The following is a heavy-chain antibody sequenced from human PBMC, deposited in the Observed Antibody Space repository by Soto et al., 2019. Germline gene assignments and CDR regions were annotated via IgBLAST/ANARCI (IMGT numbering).Heavy chain of an antibody. V-gene: IGHV3-7*05. CDR2: IKRDGSQR. D-gene: IGHD6-13*01. J-gene: IGHJ3*02. Sequence: QLVESGGGLVQPGGSLRLSCTASEFTFSDYWMTWVRQAPGKGLEWVANIKRDGSQRSYLDSVRGRFTVSRDNAKNSLYLQMNSLRVEDTALYYCARDVSPVSSGWYIDAFDIWGQGTMVTVSS. CDR1: EFTFSDYW. CDR3: ARDVSPVSSGWYIDAFDI.